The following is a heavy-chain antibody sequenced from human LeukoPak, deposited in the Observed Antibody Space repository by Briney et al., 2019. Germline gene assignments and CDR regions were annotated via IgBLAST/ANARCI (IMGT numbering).Heavy chain of an antibody. CDR2: ISSSSSYI. CDR3: AREVSGYGPPKL. D-gene: IGHD5-12*01. CDR1: GFTFSSYS. V-gene: IGHV3-21*01. Sequence: GGSLRLSCAASGFTFSSYSMNWVRQAPGKGLEWVSSISSSSSYIYYADSVKGRFTISRDNAKNSLYLQMNSLRAEDTAVYYCAREVSGYGPPKLWGQGALVAVSS. J-gene: IGHJ4*02.